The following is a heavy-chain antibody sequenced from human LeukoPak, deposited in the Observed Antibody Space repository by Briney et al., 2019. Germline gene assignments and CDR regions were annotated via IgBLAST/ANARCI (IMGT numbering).Heavy chain of an antibody. CDR3: ARGGRTTDY. D-gene: IGHD1-14*01. Sequence: GGSLRLSCAASGFTFNNFAMSWVRQTPGKGLEWVSSIRDNGVGTYYPDSVKGRFTISRDNSKNTLSLQMNSRRADDTAIYYCARGGRTTDYWGQGTLVTVSS. CDR2: IRDNGVGT. CDR1: GFTFNNFA. V-gene: IGHV3-23*01. J-gene: IGHJ4*02.